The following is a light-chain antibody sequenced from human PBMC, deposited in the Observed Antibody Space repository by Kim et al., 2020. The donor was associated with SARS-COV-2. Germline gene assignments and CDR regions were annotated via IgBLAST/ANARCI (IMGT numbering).Light chain of an antibody. CDR2: GAS. V-gene: IGKV3-15*01. J-gene: IGKJ2*01. CDR1: QSVSTN. CDR3: QQYNRWPYT. Sequence: SVSPGERATLCCRASQSVSTNVAWYQQKPGQAPRLLIFGASPRATGVPARFSGSGSGTDFTLNIGGLQSEDFAVYFCQQYNRWPYTFGQGTKLEI.